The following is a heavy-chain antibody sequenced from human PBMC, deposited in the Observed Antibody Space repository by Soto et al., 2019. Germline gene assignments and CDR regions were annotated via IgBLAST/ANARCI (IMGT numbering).Heavy chain of an antibody. D-gene: IGHD5-12*01. Sequence: SVKVSCKVSGYTLTELSMHWVRQAPGKGLEWMGGFDPEDGETIYAQKFQGRVTMTEDTSTDTAYMELSSLRSEDTAVYYCATGPSVASDYYYYRMDVWGQGTTVTVSS. J-gene: IGHJ6*02. V-gene: IGHV1-24*01. CDR1: GYTLTELS. CDR3: ATGPSVASDYYYYRMDV. CDR2: FDPEDGET.